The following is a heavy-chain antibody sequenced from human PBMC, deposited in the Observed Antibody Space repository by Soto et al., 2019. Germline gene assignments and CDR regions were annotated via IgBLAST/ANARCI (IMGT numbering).Heavy chain of an antibody. CDR2: ISYDGSNK. J-gene: IGHJ6*02. CDR3: AKDFTVAGRYYYYGMDV. CDR1: GFTFSSYG. Sequence: GGSLRLSCAASGFTFSSYGMHWVRQAPGKGLEWVAVISYDGSNKYYADSVKGRFTISRDNSKNTLYLQMNSLRAEDTAVYYCAKDFTVAGRYYYYGMDVWGQGTTVTVSS. D-gene: IGHD6-19*01. V-gene: IGHV3-30*18.